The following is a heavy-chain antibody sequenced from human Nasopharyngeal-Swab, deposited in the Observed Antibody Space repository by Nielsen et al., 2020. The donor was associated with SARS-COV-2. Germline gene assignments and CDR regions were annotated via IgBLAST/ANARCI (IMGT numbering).Heavy chain of an antibody. CDR2: IYYTGST. V-gene: IGHV4-30-4*01. CDR3: ARIFYDSSGYYQIHWYFDL. CDR1: GGSMRSGDYY. J-gene: IGHJ2*01. D-gene: IGHD3-22*01. Sequence: SETPSLTCTLSGGSMRSGDYYWSWIRQTPGKGLEWIGNIYYTGSTYLNPSLKSRVSMTVDTSKTQFSLKLSSVTSADTAVYYCARIFYDSSGYYQIHWYFDLWGRGTLVTVSS.